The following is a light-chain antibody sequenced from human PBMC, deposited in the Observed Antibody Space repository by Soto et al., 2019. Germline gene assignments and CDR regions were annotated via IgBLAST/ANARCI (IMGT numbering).Light chain of an antibody. V-gene: IGKV3-11*01. Sequence: EIELIQSPATLSLSPGERATLSCRASQSVGSDLAWYQPKPGQAPRLLIYDISNRATAIPRRFSGSGFGTDFTLTITSLEPEDFAVYYCHARHDWPPIFRGGTKAEI. CDR3: HARHDWPPI. J-gene: IGKJ4*01. CDR1: QSVGSD. CDR2: DIS.